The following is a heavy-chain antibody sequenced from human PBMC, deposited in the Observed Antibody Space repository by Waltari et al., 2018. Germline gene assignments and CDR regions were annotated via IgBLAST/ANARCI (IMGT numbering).Heavy chain of an antibody. CDR2: IYPGDSDT. D-gene: IGHD6-13*01. J-gene: IGHJ1*01. V-gene: IGHV5-51*01. CDR3: ARFTPRHPTTKGYSSSWPSGFQH. Sequence: GLEWMGIIYPGDSDTRYSPSFQGQVTISADKSISTAYLQWSSLKASDTAMYYCARFTPRHPTTKGYSSSWPSGFQHWGQGTLVTVSS.